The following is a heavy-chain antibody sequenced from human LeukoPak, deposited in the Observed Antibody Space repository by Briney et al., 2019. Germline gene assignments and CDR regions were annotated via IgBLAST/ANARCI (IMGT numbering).Heavy chain of an antibody. J-gene: IGHJ4*02. D-gene: IGHD3-22*01. CDR2: IYHSGST. Sequence: PSETLSLTCTVSGGSISSGGYYWSWIRQPPGKCLEWIGYIYHSGSTYYNPSLKSRVTISVDRSKNQFSLKLSSVTAADTAVYYCARGQEGGYYDSSGYYYWGQGTLVTVSS. CDR1: GGSISSGGYY. V-gene: IGHV4-30-2*01. CDR3: ARGQEGGYYDSSGYYY.